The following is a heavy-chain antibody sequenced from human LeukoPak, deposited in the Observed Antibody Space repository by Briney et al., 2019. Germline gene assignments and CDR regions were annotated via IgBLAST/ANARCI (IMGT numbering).Heavy chain of an antibody. V-gene: IGHV3-7*01. J-gene: IGHJ4*01. Sequence: GGSLRLSCAVSGFTFSSYWMKWVRQAPGKGLEWVASIRQDGGEKSYVDSVKGRFTISRDNTKNSLYLQINSLRAEDTAVYYCARDGTAAGLYFDLWGQGTLVTVSS. D-gene: IGHD6-13*01. CDR3: ARDGTAAGLYFDL. CDR1: GFTFSSYW. CDR2: IRQDGGEK.